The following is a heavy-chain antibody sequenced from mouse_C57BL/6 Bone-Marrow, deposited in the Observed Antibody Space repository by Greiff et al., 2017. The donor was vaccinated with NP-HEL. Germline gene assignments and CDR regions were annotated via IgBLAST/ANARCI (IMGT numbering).Heavy chain of an antibody. CDR3: AMFSNDYSYAMDY. J-gene: IGHJ4*01. V-gene: IGHV1-7*01. CDR2: ITPCSGYP. CDR1: GYTFTSYW. D-gene: IGHD2-4*01. Sequence: QVQLQQPGAELAKPGASVKLSCKASGYTFTSYWLHWVKPRPGQGLEWIGYITPCSGYPTYTQKFKNKAPLPAANSSSTAYMQLSSLTYEDSEVYSGAMFSNDYSYAMDYWGQGTSVTVSS.